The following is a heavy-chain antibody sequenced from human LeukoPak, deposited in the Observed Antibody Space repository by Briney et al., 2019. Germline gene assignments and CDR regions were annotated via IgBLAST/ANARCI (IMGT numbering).Heavy chain of an antibody. J-gene: IGHJ4*02. CDR3: ATLDYGDYDPFDY. D-gene: IGHD4-17*01. CDR1: GGSISSSSYY. CDR2: IYYSGST. Sequence: SETLSLTCTVSGGSISSSSYYWGWIRQPPGKGLEWIGSIYYSGSTYYNPPLKSRVTISVDTSKNQFSLKLSSVTAADTAVYYCATLDYGDYDPFDYWGQGTLVTVSS. V-gene: IGHV4-39*01.